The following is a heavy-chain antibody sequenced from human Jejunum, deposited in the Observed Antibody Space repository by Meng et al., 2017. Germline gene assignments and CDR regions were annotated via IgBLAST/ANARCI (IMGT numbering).Heavy chain of an antibody. CDR1: GGFASSGSYY. CDR2: NFDNGRT. CDR3: ARDNWGSIDY. Sequence: GRLQESGLGLLTPAETLSLTFTVSGGFASSGSYYWTWVRQSPGKGMEWIGYNFDNGRTNYNPSLKSRVTMSVDTSRNQFSLKLSSVTAADTAVYYCARDNWGSIDYWGQGVLVTVSS. J-gene: IGHJ4*02. D-gene: IGHD7-27*01. V-gene: IGHV4-61*01.